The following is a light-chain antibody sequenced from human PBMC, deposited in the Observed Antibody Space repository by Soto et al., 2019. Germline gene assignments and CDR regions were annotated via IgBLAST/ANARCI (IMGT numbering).Light chain of an antibody. V-gene: IGKV3-15*01. J-gene: IGKJ1*01. CDR1: QSVSSN. Sequence: EIVMTQSPAPLSVSPGERATLSCRASQSVSSNLAWYQQKPGQAPRLLIYGASTRATGIPARFSGSGSGTEFTLTISSLQSEDFAVYYCQQYNNWPPWTFGQGTKVEL. CDR3: QQYNNWPPWT. CDR2: GAS.